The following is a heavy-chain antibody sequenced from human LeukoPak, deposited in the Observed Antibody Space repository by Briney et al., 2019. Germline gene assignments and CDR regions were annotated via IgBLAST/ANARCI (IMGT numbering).Heavy chain of an antibody. D-gene: IGHD6-19*01. CDR1: GDSTSSHNDY. V-gene: IGHV4-39*01. J-gene: IGHJ4*02. Sequence: SETLSLTRTVSGDSTSSHNDYWGWIRLPPGKGLGWIGPIYYSASTFYNPSLKSRVTISVDTSKNQFSLRLTSVNVADTAVYYCARNSSSGWFDFWGQGTLVTVSS. CDR3: ARNSSSGWFDF. CDR2: IYYSAST.